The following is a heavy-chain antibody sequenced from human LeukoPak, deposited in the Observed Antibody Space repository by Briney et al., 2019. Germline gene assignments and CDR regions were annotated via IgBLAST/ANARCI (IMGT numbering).Heavy chain of an antibody. CDR1: GFTFSSYS. Sequence: SGGSLRLSCAASGFTFSSYSMNWVRQAPGKGLEWVSSISSCSSYIYYADSVKGRFTISRDNAKNSLYLQMNSLRAEDTAVYYCARIGYCSGGSCAYWGQGTLVTVSS. D-gene: IGHD2-15*01. J-gene: IGHJ4*02. CDR2: ISSCSSYI. CDR3: ARIGYCSGGSCAY. V-gene: IGHV3-21*01.